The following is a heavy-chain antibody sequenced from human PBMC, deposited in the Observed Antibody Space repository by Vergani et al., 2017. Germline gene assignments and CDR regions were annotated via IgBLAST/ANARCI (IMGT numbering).Heavy chain of an antibody. Sequence: QLQLQESGSGLVKPSQTLSLTCAVSGYSISSGYYWGWIRQPPGKGLEWIGTIYYSGSTYYNPSLKSRVTISVDTSKNQLSLRMTSVTAADTAVYYCARDSWTSELRGVYWFDTWGQGTLVSVSS. D-gene: IGHD3-10*01. CDR3: ARDSWTSELRGVYWFDT. CDR2: IYYSGST. V-gene: IGHV4-38-2*02. CDR1: GYSISSGYY. J-gene: IGHJ5*02.